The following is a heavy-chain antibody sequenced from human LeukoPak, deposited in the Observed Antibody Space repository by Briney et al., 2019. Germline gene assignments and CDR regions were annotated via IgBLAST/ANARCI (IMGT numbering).Heavy chain of an antibody. CDR2: ISYDGSNK. Sequence: GGSLRLSCAASGFTFSSYAMHWVRQAPGKGLEWVAVISYDGSNKYYADSVKGRFTISGDNSKNTLYLQMNSLRAEDTAVYYCARDLDCSSTSCYGRYYGMDVWGQGTTVTVSS. D-gene: IGHD2-2*01. V-gene: IGHV3-30-3*01. CDR3: ARDLDCSSTSCYGRYYGMDV. CDR1: GFTFSSYA. J-gene: IGHJ6*02.